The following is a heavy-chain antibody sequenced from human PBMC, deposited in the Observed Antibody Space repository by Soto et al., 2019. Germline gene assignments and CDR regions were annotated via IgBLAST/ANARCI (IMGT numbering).Heavy chain of an antibody. CDR3: AHRGYGDLLRDNWFDP. Sequence: QISLKESGPTLVKPTQTLTLTCTFSGFSLSTGGLGVTWLRESPGRALEWLAHIYWNDDERYNPSLKSKLTCIKDTTKNQVVRTMTYKYPVDTATYYCAHRGYGDLLRDNWFDPWGQATQVTVSS. D-gene: IGHD4-17*01. CDR2: IYWNDDE. CDR1: GFSLSTGGLG. V-gene: IGHV2-5*01. J-gene: IGHJ5*02.